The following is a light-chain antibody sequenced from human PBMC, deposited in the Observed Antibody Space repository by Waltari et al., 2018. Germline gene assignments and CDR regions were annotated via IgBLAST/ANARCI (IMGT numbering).Light chain of an antibody. J-gene: IGLJ1*01. V-gene: IGLV4-69*01. Sequence: QLVLTQSPSASASLGASVKLTCTLSSGHSTYALAWHQQQPEKGPRYLMKLNSDGTYTKGDGIPDRFSGSSSGAERYLTISSLQSEDAADYYCQAWGTGIVFGTGTKVTVL. CDR2: LNSDGTY. CDR1: SGHSTYA. CDR3: QAWGTGIV.